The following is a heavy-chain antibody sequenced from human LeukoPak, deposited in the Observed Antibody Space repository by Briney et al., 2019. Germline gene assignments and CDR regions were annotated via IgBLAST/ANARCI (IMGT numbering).Heavy chain of an antibody. J-gene: IGHJ4*02. CDR1: GFTFDDYA. D-gene: IGHD3-22*01. CDR2: ISGSGGST. CDR3: AKESGRVTMIVVVITYIDY. Sequence: PGRSLRLSCAASGFTFDDYAMSWVRQAPGKGLEWVSAISGSGGSTYYADSVKGRFTISRDNSKNTLYLQMNSLRAEDTAVYYCAKESGRVTMIVVVITYIDYWGQGTLVTVSS. V-gene: IGHV3-23*01.